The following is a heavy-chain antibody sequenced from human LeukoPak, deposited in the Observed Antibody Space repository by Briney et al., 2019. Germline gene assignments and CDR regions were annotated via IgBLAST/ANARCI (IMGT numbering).Heavy chain of an antibody. J-gene: IGHJ6*03. V-gene: IGHV4-39*07. CDR3: ARVSSDYYYMDV. Sequence: SETLSLTCTVSGGSISSSSYYWGWIRQPPGKGLEWIGSIYYSGSTYYNPSLKSRVTISVDTSKNQFSLKLSSVTAADTAVYYCARVSSDYYYMDVWGKGTTVTVPS. CDR1: GGSISSSSYY. CDR2: IYYSGST.